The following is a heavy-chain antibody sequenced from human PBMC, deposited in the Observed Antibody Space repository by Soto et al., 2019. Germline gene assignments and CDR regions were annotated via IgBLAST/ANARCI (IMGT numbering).Heavy chain of an antibody. CDR3: ARTTAVPNTLRSRYFFDY. CDR1: GGSVSNKTYY. Sequence: SETLSLTCSVSGGSVSNKTYYWSWIRQPPGKRLEWIGYVYYSGTTNYNPSLKSRVTTSVDLSKNQFSLRLSSVTTADTALYYCARTTAVPNTLRSRYFFDYWGQGTLVTVSS. CDR2: VYYSGTT. J-gene: IGHJ4*02. V-gene: IGHV4-61*01. D-gene: IGHD4-17*01.